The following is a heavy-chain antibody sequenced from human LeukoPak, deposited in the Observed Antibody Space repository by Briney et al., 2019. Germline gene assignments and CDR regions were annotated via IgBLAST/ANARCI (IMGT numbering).Heavy chain of an antibody. V-gene: IGHV4-59*08. D-gene: IGHD2-2*03. Sequence: KTSETLSLTCSVSGVSISSDYWSWIRQPPRKGLEWIGYMYYRGSSNYNPSLKSRVSISLDTSRNQFSLKLSSVTAADTAVYYCARRIGYCSSTSCQVGWFDPWGQGTLVTVSS. CDR3: ARRIGYCSSTSCQVGWFDP. J-gene: IGHJ5*02. CDR1: GVSISSDY. CDR2: MYYRGSS.